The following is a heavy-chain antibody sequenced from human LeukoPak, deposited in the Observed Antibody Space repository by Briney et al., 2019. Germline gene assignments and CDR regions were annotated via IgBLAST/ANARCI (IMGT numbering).Heavy chain of an antibody. CDR2: INPNSGGT. V-gene: IGHV1-2*02. D-gene: IGHD6-19*01. CDR1: GYTFTAYY. Sequence: ASVKVSCKASGYTFTAYYIHWVRQAPGQGPEWMGWINPNSGGTNYAQRFQGRVTMTRDTSISTAYMELSRLRSDDTAVYYCARQGLPVAADYWGQGTLVTVSS. CDR3: ARQGLPVAADY. J-gene: IGHJ4*02.